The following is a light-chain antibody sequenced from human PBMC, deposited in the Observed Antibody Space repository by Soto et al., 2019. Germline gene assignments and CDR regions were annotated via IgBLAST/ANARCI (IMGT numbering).Light chain of an antibody. CDR3: SSYTSTSSYVV. Sequence: QSVLTQPPSASGTPGQRVTISCSGSSSNIGPNTVNWYQQLPGTAPKLLIYSNDQRPSGVPARFSGSKSGTSASLAISGLQSEDEADYYCSSYTSTSSYVVFGGGTKLTVL. CDR1: SSNIGPNT. V-gene: IGLV1-44*01. J-gene: IGLJ2*01. CDR2: SND.